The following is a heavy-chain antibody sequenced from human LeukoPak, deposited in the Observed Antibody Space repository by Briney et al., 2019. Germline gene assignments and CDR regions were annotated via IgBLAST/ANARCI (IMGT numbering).Heavy chain of an antibody. CDR3: ARDFGNSYCSSTSCSDY. J-gene: IGHJ4*02. V-gene: IGHV3-66*02. Sequence: PGGSLRLSCAASGFTVSSNYMSWVRQAPGKGLEWVSVIYSGGSTYYADSVKGRFTISRDNSKNTLYLQMNSLRAEDTAVYYCARDFGNSYCSSTSCSDYWGQRTLVTVSS. CDR1: GFTVSSNY. D-gene: IGHD2-2*01. CDR2: IYSGGST.